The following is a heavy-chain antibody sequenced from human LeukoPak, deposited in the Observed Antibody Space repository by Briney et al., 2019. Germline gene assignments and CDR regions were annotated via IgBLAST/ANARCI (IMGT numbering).Heavy chain of an antibody. CDR3: AKDPGGSGTLDY. V-gene: IGHV3-23*01. J-gene: IGHJ4*02. D-gene: IGHD3-10*01. CDR2: ISGSGGST. Sequence: PGGSLRLSCAASGFTFSSYAMSWVRQAPGKGLEWVSAISGSGGSTYYADSVKGRFTISRDNSKNTLYLQMNSLRAEDAAVYYCAKDPGGSGTLDYWGQGTLVTVSS. CDR1: GFTFSSYA.